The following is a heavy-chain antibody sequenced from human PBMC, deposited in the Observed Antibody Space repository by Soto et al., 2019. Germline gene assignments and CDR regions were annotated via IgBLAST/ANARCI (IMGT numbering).Heavy chain of an antibody. J-gene: IGHJ4*02. V-gene: IGHV4-59*11. Sequence: SETLSLTCTVPVGSITSHYWSWLRHSPGKGLEWIGYVYFTGSTNFNPSLKSRVTMSMDTPNNQFSLHLSSVTAADTAIYYCAREFATSVTAFDFWGQGILVPVSS. D-gene: IGHD4-17*01. CDR1: VGSITSHY. CDR3: AREFATSVTAFDF. CDR2: VYFTGST.